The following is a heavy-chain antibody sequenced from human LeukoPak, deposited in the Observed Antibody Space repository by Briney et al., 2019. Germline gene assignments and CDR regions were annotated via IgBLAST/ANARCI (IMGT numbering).Heavy chain of an antibody. Sequence: GGSLRLSCAASGFTFSSYGMHWIRQAPGKGLEWVAFIRYDGSNKYYADSVKGRFTISRDNAKNTLYLQMNSLRAEDTAVYYCARARDLDDSSGYSFDYWGQGTLVTVSS. CDR2: IRYDGSNK. D-gene: IGHD3-22*01. J-gene: IGHJ4*02. CDR3: ARARDLDDSSGYSFDY. V-gene: IGHV3-30*02. CDR1: GFTFSSYG.